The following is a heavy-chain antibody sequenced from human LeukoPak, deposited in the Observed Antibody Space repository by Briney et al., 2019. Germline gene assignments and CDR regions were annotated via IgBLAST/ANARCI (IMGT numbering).Heavy chain of an antibody. J-gene: IGHJ5*02. CDR2: IYYSGST. Sequence: SETLSLTCTVSGGSISSYYWSWIRQPPGKGLEWIGYIYYSGSTNYNPSLKSRVTISVDTSKHQFSLKLSSVTAADTAVYYCARGQSGGYCTNGVCYMGWFDPGGQGTLVTVSS. D-gene: IGHD2-8*01. V-gene: IGHV4-59*01. CDR3: ARGQSGGYCTNGVCYMGWFDP. CDR1: GGSISSYY.